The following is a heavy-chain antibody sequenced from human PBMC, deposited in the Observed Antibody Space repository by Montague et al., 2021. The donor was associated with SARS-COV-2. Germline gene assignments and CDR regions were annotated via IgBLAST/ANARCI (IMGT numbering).Heavy chain of an antibody. D-gene: IGHD2-2*01. J-gene: IGHJ5*02. V-gene: IGHV4-34*01. CDR3: ASLTLGYCSSTSCVGDWFDP. CDR2: INHSGST. CDR1: GGSFSGYY. Sequence: SETLSLTCAVYGGSFSGYYWSWIRQPPGKGLEWFVEINHSGSTNYIPSLKSRVTISVDTSKNRFSLKLSSVTAAATAVYYCASLTLGYCSSTSCVGDWFDPWGQGTLVTVSS.